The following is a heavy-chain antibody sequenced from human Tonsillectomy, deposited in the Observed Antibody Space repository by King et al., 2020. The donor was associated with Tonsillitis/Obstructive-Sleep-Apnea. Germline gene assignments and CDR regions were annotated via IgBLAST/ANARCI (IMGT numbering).Heavy chain of an antibody. CDR1: GGSFRGYY. CDR2: INHSGST. J-gene: IGHJ3*02. D-gene: IGHD3-3*01. Sequence: VQLQQWGAGLLKPSETLSLTCAVYGGSFRGYYWSWIRQPPGKGLEWIGEINHSGSTNYNPSLKSRITISVDTSKNQFSLKLSSVTAADTAVYYCASRFLFSPWSGRGEYAFDIWGQGTMVTVSS. V-gene: IGHV4-34*01. CDR3: ASRFLFSPWSGRGEYAFDI.